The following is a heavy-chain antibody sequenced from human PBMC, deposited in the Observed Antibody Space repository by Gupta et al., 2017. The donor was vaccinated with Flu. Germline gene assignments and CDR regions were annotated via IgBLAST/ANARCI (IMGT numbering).Heavy chain of an antibody. D-gene: IGHD5-24*01. CDR1: GFSFSNYG. CDR2: ISFDGNNK. Sequence: QEQVEESGGGVVQPGKSLKLSCVASGFSFSNYGIHWVRQAPGRGLEWVAVISFDGNNKYYADSVKGRFTISRDNSKNTLYLQMNSLRTEDTAVYYCAKDWKWNYNNYGMNVWGQGTTVTVSS. CDR3: AKDWKWNYNNYGMNV. V-gene: IGHV3-30*18. J-gene: IGHJ6*02.